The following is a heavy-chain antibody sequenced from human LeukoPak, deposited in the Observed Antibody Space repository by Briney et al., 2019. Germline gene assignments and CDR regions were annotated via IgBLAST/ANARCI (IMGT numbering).Heavy chain of an antibody. Sequence: PGGSLRLSCAASGFTFSSYAMSWIRQAPGKGLEWVSGISSGGVDTHYADSVKGRFTISRDNSKNTLYLQMNSLRAEDTGVYYCARPTITTAGTRWFDPWGQGTLVTVSS. V-gene: IGHV3-23*01. CDR1: GFTFSSYA. J-gene: IGHJ5*02. D-gene: IGHD6-13*01. CDR2: ISSGGVDT. CDR3: ARPTITTAGTRWFDP.